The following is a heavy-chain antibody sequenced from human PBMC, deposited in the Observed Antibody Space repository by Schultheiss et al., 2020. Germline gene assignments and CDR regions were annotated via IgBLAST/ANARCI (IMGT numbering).Heavy chain of an antibody. Sequence: SETLSLTCTVSGGSISSYYWSWIRQPPGKGLEWIGYIYYSGSTNYSPSLKSRVSISIDTSKNQFSLKLRSVTAADTAMYYCARAYGSGSYPYYYYYYMDVWGRGTTVTVSS. J-gene: IGHJ6*03. D-gene: IGHD3-10*01. V-gene: IGHV4-59*01. CDR2: IYYSGST. CDR1: GGSISSYY. CDR3: ARAYGSGSYPYYYYYYMDV.